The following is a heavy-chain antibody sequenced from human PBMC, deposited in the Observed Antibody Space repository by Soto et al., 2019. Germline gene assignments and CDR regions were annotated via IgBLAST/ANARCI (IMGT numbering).Heavy chain of an antibody. CDR3: ARDDILVVPAAMGYYYYGMDV. J-gene: IGHJ6*02. Sequence: EVQLLESGGGLVQPGGSLRLSCAASGFTFSSYAMSWVRQAPGKGLEWVSAISGSGGSTYYADSVKGRFTISRDNSKNTLYLQMNSLRAEDTAVYYCARDDILVVPAAMGYYYYGMDVWGQGTTVTVSS. CDR1: GFTFSSYA. V-gene: IGHV3-23*01. D-gene: IGHD2-2*01. CDR2: ISGSGGST.